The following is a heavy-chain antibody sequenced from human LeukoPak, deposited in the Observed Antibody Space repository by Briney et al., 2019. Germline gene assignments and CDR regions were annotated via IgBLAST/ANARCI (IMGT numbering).Heavy chain of an antibody. CDR2: IYYSGST. Sequence: SETLSLTCTVSGASISGTAYYWGWVRQPPRKGLEWIGNIYYSGSTYYNASLQSRVTISIDTSKNQFSLNVISMTAADTAMYYCASERGYHANWGQGTLVTVSS. V-gene: IGHV4-39*07. J-gene: IGHJ4*02. D-gene: IGHD5-12*01. CDR1: GASISGTAYY. CDR3: ASERGYHAN.